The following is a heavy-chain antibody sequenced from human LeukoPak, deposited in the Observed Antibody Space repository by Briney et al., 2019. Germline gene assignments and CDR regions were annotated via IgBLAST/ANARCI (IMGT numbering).Heavy chain of an antibody. V-gene: IGHV1-46*01. CDR3: ARDRASSSWFDY. Sequence: ASVKVSCKASDYTFTNYGLSWVRQAPGQGLEWMGVINPSGGSTSYAQKFQGRVTMTRDTSTSTVYMELSSLRSEDTAVYYCARDRASSSWFDYWGQGTLVTVSS. CDR2: INPSGGST. D-gene: IGHD6-13*01. J-gene: IGHJ4*02. CDR1: DYTFTNYG.